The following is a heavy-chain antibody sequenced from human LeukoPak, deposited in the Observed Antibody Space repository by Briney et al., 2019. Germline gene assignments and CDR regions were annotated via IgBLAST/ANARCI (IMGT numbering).Heavy chain of an antibody. CDR3: ARGYCSGDSCYGGGFDY. CDR2: INQGGSEK. CDR1: GFTFSTYW. Sequence: PGGSLRLSCEASGFTFSTYWMSWVRQAPGKGLEWLANINQGGSEKYYVDSVKGRFTISRDNAKNSLDLQVNSLRVEDTAVYLCARGYCSGDSCYGGGFDYWGQGTLVTVSS. D-gene: IGHD2-15*01. V-gene: IGHV3-7*01. J-gene: IGHJ4*02.